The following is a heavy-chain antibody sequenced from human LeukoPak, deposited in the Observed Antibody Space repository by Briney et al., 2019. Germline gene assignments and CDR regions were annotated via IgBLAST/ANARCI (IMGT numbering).Heavy chain of an antibody. D-gene: IGHD3-10*01. CDR1: GITLSNYG. Sequence: SGGSLRLSCAVSGITLSNYGMSWVRQAPGKGREWVAGLSGSGGGKNYAYSVQGRFTISRDNHKNTLYLQMNSLRAEDTAVYFCAKRGVVIRVFLVGFHKEAYYFDSWGQGALVTVSS. CDR3: AKRGVVIRVFLVGFHKEAYYFDS. J-gene: IGHJ4*02. CDR2: LSGSGGGK. V-gene: IGHV3-23*01.